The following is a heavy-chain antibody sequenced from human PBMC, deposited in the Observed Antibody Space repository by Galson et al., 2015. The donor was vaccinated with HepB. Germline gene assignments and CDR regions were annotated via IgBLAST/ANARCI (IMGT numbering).Heavy chain of an antibody. V-gene: IGHV3-30-3*01. CDR2: ISYDGSNK. CDR3: ARSYGSSWDY. D-gene: IGHD6-13*01. Sequence: SLRLSCAASGFTFSSYAMHWVRQAPGKGLEWVAVISYDGSNKYYADSVKGRFTISRDNSKNTLYLQMNSLRAEDTAVYYCARSYGSSWDYWGQGTLVTVSS. CDR1: GFTFSSYA. J-gene: IGHJ4*02.